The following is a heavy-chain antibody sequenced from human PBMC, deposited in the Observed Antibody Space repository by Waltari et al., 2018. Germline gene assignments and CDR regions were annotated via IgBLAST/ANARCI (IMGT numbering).Heavy chain of an antibody. CDR3: TRGGAPDANWFDP. V-gene: IGHV4-61*02. CDR2: IYSRGTT. CDR1: GGSMSSDTYW. Sequence: QAQLQESGPGLVKPSQTLSLTCTVSGGSMSSDTYWWTWIRQPAGKGLECVGRIYSRGTTNYHPSLVSRVTISLDTSKNQFSLRLRSVTAADTAIYYCTRGGAPDANWFDPWGQGTLVTVSS. J-gene: IGHJ5*02. D-gene: IGHD2-2*01.